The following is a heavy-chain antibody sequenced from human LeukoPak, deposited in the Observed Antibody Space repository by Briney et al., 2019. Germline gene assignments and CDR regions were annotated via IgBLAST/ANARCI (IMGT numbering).Heavy chain of an antibody. J-gene: IGHJ6*02. CDR2: INPSGGST. V-gene: IGHV1-46*01. D-gene: IGHD3-22*01. Sequence: ALVKVSCKASGYTFTSYYMHWVRQAPGQGLEWMGIINPSGGSTSYAQKFQGRVTMTRDTSTSTVYMELSSLRSEDTAVYYCARRGDSSGYYSNYYYYGMTSGPRDHGHRLL. CDR3: ARRGDSSGYYSNYYYYGMTS. CDR1: GYTFTSYY.